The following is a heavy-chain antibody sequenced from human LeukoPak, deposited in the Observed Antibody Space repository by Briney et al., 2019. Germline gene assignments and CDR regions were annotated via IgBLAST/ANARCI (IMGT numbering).Heavy chain of an antibody. D-gene: IGHD5-12*01. CDR3: AQGGATISDY. CDR1: GFTFSSYA. V-gene: IGHV3-21*01. Sequence: GGSLRLSCAASGFTFSSYAMSWVRQAPGKGLEWVASISSSSLYIYYADPVKGRFTISRDNAKNSLYLQMNNLRAEDTAVYSCAQGGATISDYWGQGTLVTVSS. J-gene: IGHJ4*02. CDR2: ISSSSLYI.